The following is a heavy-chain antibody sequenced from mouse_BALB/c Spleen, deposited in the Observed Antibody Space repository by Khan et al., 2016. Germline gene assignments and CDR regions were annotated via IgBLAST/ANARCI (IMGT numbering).Heavy chain of an antibody. CDR1: GYSITSDYA. CDR3: ARTYCRYDEYHFDY. D-gene: IGHD2-14*01. CDR2: ISYSGST. V-gene: IGHV3-2*02. Sequence: EVQLQESGPGLVKPSQSLYLTCTVTGYSITSDYAWNWIRQFPGNKLEWMGYISYSGSTSYNPSLKSRISITRDTSKNQFFLQLNSVTTEDTATXCRARTYCRYDEYHFDYWGRGTTLTVSS. J-gene: IGHJ2*01.